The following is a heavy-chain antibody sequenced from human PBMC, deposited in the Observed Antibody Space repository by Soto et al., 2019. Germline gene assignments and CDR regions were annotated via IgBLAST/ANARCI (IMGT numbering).Heavy chain of an antibody. V-gene: IGHV3-33*08. CDR2: IWYDGSNK. CDR3: ARADCTGAYCYSWPFNYGVDV. D-gene: IGHD2-15*01. J-gene: IGHJ6*02. CDR1: GYTFNTYG. Sequence: QVQLVESGGAVVQPGGSLSLSCTTYGYTFNTYGMHWVRQAPGKGLEWVAIIWYDGSNKYYADSVKGRFTISRDNSKNTLYLQMNSLRAEDTALYYCARADCTGAYCYSWPFNYGVDVWGQGTTVTVSS.